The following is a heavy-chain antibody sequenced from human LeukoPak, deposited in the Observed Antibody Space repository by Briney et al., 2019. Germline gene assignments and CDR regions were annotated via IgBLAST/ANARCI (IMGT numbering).Heavy chain of an antibody. CDR1: GYTFTRYA. CDR3: ARDTHYDSSGYSLPYAFDI. J-gene: IGHJ3*02. V-gene: IGHV7-4-1*02. CDR2: INPNTGNP. Sequence: VASVKVSCKASGYTFTRYAMNWLRQAPGQGLEWMGWINPNTGNPTYAQAFTGRFVFSLDTSVSTAYLQISSLNTEDTAVYYCARDTHYDSSGYSLPYAFDIWGQGTMVTVSS. D-gene: IGHD3-22*01.